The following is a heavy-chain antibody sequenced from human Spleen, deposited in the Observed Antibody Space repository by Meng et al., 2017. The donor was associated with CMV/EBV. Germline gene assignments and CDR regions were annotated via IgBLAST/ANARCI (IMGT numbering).Heavy chain of an antibody. D-gene: IGHD1-7*01. CDR1: GFTFSNYA. V-gene: IGHV3-7*01. Sequence: GESLKISCAASGFTFSNYAMSWVRQAPGKGPEWVANITQDGSEIHYVDSVKGRFTISRDNAQNSLYLQMNSLRAEDTAVYYCARDIRWNYGPGYWGQGTLVTVSS. CDR2: ITQDGSEI. CDR3: ARDIRWNYGPGY. J-gene: IGHJ4*02.